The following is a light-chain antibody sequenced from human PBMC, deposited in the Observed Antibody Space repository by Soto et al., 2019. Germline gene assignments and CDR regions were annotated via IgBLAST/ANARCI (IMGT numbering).Light chain of an antibody. Sequence: EIVLTQSTATLSWSAGERATLSWRASQSVSSYLAWYQQKPGQAPRLLVYDVSNRATGIPARFSGSGSGTDFTLTISSLQPEDFATYFCQQSYSTPPWTFGQGTKVDIK. J-gene: IGKJ1*01. V-gene: IGKV3-11*01. CDR3: QQSYSTPPWT. CDR1: QSVSSY. CDR2: DVS.